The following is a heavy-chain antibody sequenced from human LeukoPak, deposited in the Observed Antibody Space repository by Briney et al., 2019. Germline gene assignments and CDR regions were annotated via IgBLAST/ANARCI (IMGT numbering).Heavy chain of an antibody. CDR2: INPNSGGT. Sequence: ASVKVSCKASGYTFTDYHMHWVRQAPGQGLEWMGWINPNSGGTNYAQKFQGRVTMTRDTSISTAYMELSRLRSDDTAVYYCARGWNYFDRRLDPWGQGTLVTVSS. J-gene: IGHJ5*02. D-gene: IGHD1-7*01. V-gene: IGHV1-2*02. CDR3: ARGWNYFDRRLDP. CDR1: GYTFTDYH.